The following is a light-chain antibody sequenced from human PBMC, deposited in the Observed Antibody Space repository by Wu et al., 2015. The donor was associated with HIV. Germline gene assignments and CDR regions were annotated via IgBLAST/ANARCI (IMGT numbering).Light chain of an antibody. J-gene: IGKJ4*01. CDR1: QSVTNNY. CDR3: QQYAKSFT. Sequence: IVLTQSPGTLSLTPGDRAILSCGASQSVTNNYVAWYQQKPGHSPRLVIFETSNRASGIPDRFSASGSGTDFMLTIDRLEPEDFAVYYCQQYAKSFTFGGGTTVEIK. CDR2: ETS. V-gene: IGKV3-20*01.